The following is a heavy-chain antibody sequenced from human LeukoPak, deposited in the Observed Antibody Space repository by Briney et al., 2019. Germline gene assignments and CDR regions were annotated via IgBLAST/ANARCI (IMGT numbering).Heavy chain of an antibody. CDR2: ISYDGSNK. CDR3: AKASTSLPHYFDY. CDR1: GFTFSSYG. V-gene: IGHV3-30*18. Sequence: GGSLRLSCAASGFTFSSYGMHWVRQAPGKGLEWVAVISYDGSNKYYADSVKGRFTISRDNSKNTLYLQMNSLRAAETAVYYCAKASTSLPHYFDYWGHRTPVTVSP. J-gene: IGHJ4*01. D-gene: IGHD6-6*01.